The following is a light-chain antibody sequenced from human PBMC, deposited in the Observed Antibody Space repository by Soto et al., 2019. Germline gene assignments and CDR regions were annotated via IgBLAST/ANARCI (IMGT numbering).Light chain of an antibody. CDR3: QQYSSSPLT. J-gene: IGKJ4*01. CDR1: QRVRSSH. V-gene: IGKV3-20*01. Sequence: EIVLTQSPGTLSLSPGERATLSCRTSQRVRSSHLAWYQQKPGQAPRLLIYGASNRATGIPDRFSGSGSGTEFTITISRLEPEDFAVYQCQQYSSSPLTFGGGTKVEIK. CDR2: GAS.